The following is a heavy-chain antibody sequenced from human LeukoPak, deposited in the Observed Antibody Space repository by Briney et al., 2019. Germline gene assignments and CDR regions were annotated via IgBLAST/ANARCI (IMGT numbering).Heavy chain of an antibody. Sequence: SETLSLTCTVSGGSISSYYWGSIRQPPGKGVEWIGYIYATGSTNYNPSLKSRVTISVDTSKNHFSLNLRPVTAADTAVYYCARHGSVRSPLGPWGQGTLVTVSS. CDR1: GGSISSYY. CDR3: ARHGSVRSPLGP. V-gene: IGHV4-4*09. CDR2: IYATGST. D-gene: IGHD3-10*01. J-gene: IGHJ5*02.